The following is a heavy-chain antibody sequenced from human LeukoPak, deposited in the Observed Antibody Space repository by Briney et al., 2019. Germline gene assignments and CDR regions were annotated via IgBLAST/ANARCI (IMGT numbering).Heavy chain of an antibody. Sequence: QSGGSLRLSCAASGFTFSSYGIHWVRQAPGKGLEWVAFIRYDGSNKYYADSVRGRFTISRDNSKNTLYLQMNLRPDDTAVYYCAKSYRSGWYRGVIDYWGQGTLVTVSS. CDR3: AKSYRSGWYRGVIDY. D-gene: IGHD6-13*01. CDR1: GFTFSSYG. V-gene: IGHV3-30*02. CDR2: IRYDGSNK. J-gene: IGHJ4*02.